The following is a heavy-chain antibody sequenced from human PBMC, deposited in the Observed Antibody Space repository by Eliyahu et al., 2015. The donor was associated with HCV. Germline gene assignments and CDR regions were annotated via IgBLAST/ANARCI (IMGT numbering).Heavy chain of an antibody. V-gene: IGHV1-69*04. D-gene: IGHD3-22*01. CDR3: ASSSVKRGYYDSSGYWGRSFDY. CDR1: GGTFSSYA. CDR2: IIPILGIA. J-gene: IGHJ4*02. Sequence: EVKKPGSSVKVSCKASGGTFSSYAISWVRQAPGQGLEWMGRIIPILGIANYAQKFQGRVTITADKSTSTAYMELSSLRSEDTAVYYCASSSVKRGYYDSSGYWGRSFDYWGQGTLVTVSS.